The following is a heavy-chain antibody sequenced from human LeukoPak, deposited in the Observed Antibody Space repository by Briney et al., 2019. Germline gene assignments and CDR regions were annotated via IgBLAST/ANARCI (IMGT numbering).Heavy chain of an antibody. CDR3: ASSIAVAGLSWFDP. D-gene: IGHD6-19*01. Sequence: KASETLSLTCTVCGGSISSGDYYWSWIRQTPGKGLERIGYIYYSGSTYYNPSLKSRVTISVDTSKNQFSLKLSSVTAADTAVYYCASSIAVAGLSWFDPWGQGTLVTVSS. J-gene: IGHJ5*02. CDR2: IYYSGST. CDR1: GGSISSGDYY. V-gene: IGHV4-30-4*08.